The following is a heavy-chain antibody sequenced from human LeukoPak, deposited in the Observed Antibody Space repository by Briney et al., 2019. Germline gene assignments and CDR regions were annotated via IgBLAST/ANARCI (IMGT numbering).Heavy chain of an antibody. CDR3: ARHASRDSSGVDY. CDR1: GYSFTSYW. J-gene: IGHJ4*02. CDR2: IYPGDSDT. Sequence: SGESLKISCKGSGYSFTSYWIGWVRQMPGKGLGWMGIIYPGDSDTRYSPSFQGQVTISADKSISTAYLQWSSLKASDTAMYYCARHASRDSSGVDYWGQGTLVTVSS. D-gene: IGHD3-22*01. V-gene: IGHV5-51*01.